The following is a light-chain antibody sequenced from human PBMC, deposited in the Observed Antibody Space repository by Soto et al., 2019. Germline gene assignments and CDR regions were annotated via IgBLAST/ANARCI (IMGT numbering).Light chain of an antibody. CDR3: QQTYSIPLT. CDR1: QNIKPY. V-gene: IGKV1-39*01. Sequence: IQMTQSPSALSASVEDAVTISCRASQNIKPYLNSYRPKPGKAPKLLIYAASTLQSGVRLRFSGSGSGTDFTLTISSLQPEDFATYSCQQTYSIPLTCGGGTKVDIK. CDR2: AAS. J-gene: IGKJ4*01.